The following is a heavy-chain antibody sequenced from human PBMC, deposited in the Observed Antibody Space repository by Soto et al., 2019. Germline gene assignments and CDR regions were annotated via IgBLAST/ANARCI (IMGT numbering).Heavy chain of an antibody. CDR2: IYYSGST. CDR3: ARVVNILTGYYRYYYYGMDV. D-gene: IGHD3-9*01. CDR1: GGSISSGDYY. Sequence: PSETLSLTCTVSGGSISSGDYYWSWIRQPPGKGLEWIGYIYYSGSTYYNPSLKSRVTISVDTSKNQFSLKLSSVTAADTAVYYCARVVNILTGYYRYYYYGMDVWGQGTTVTVSS. J-gene: IGHJ6*02. V-gene: IGHV4-30-4*01.